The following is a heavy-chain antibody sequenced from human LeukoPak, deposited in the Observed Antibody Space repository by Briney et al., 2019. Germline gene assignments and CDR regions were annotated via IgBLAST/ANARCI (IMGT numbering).Heavy chain of an antibody. D-gene: IGHD3-10*01. CDR1: GGSVSSYY. J-gene: IGHJ4*02. CDR3: AITNHYYGSGSYGVFDY. CDR2: IYYSGST. V-gene: IGHV4-59*02. Sequence: SETLSLTCTVFGGSVSSYYWSWLRQAPGKALEWFGYIYYSGSTYYNPSLKSRVTISVDTSKNQFSLKLSSVTAADTAVYYCAITNHYYGSGSYGVFDYWGQGTLVTVSS.